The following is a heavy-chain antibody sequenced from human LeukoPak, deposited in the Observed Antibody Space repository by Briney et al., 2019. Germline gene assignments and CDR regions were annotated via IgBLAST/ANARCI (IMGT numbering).Heavy chain of an antibody. CDR3: ARHLEALGEAYYFDY. D-gene: IGHD3-16*01. CDR2: IYYSGST. CDR1: GGSISSYY. Sequence: SETLSLTCTVSGGSISSYYWSWIRQPPGKGLEWIGYIYYSGSTNYNPSLKSRVTISVDTSKNQFSLKLSSVTAADTAVYYCARHLEALGEAYYFDYWGQGTLVTVSS. V-gene: IGHV4-59*08. J-gene: IGHJ4*02.